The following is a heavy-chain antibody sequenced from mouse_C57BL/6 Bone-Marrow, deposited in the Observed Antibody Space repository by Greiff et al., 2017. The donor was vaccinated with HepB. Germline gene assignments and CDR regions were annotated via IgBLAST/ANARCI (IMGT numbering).Heavy chain of an antibody. V-gene: IGHV1-72*01. D-gene: IGHD1-1*01. Sequence: QVQLQQPGAELVKPGASVKLSCKASGYTFTSYWMHWVKQRPGRGLEWIGRIAPNSGGTKYNEKFKSKATLTVDKPSSTSYMQLSSLTSEDSAVYYCARHYGSGYWYFDVWGTGTTVTVSS. CDR1: GYTFTSYW. CDR3: ARHYGSGYWYFDV. CDR2: IAPNSGGT. J-gene: IGHJ1*03.